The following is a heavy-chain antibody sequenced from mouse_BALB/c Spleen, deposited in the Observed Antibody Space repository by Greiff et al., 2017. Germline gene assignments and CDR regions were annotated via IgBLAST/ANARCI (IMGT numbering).Heavy chain of an antibody. J-gene: IGHJ1*01. Sequence: EVQLQQSGTVLARPGASVKMSCKASGYTFTSYWMHWVKQRPGQGLEWIGAIYPGNSDTSYNQKFKGKAKLTAVTSTSTAYMELSSLTNEDSAVYYCTRSDGNYVYWYFDVWGAGTTVTVSS. CDR1: GYTFTSYW. CDR2: IYPGNSDT. CDR3: TRSDGNYVYWYFDV. V-gene: IGHV1-5*01. D-gene: IGHD2-1*01.